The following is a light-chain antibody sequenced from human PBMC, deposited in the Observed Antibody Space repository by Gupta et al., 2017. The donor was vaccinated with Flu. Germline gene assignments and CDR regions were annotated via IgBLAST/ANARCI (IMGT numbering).Light chain of an antibody. CDR3: QRRRGCPSLWT. CDR2: DYS. V-gene: IGKV3-11*01. J-gene: IGKJ1*01. CDR1: QNLTSY. Sequence: SLSLAPGEGATLSSRASQNLTSYISLVQQKPGPGHRLIMYDYSRRDAGIPARVRFSGSGTDFALTISSLEPEAYAFDDCQRRRGCPSLWTFGEGTRV.